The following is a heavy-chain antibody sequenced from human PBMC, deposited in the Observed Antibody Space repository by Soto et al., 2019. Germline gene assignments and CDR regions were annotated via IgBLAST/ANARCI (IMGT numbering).Heavy chain of an antibody. D-gene: IGHD3-10*01. CDR3: ARSFYKSHFDY. CDR1: GFSLRNSEVS. J-gene: IGHJ4*02. V-gene: IGHV2-5*02. CDR2: IFWDDDK. Sequence: QITLKESGPTLVKPTQTLTLTCTFSGFSLRNSEVSVGWIRQPPGKALEWLALIFWDDDKRYSPSLKSRLTITKDTSKNQVVLRMINMDPVDTATYYCARSFYKSHFDYWGQGTLVTVSS.